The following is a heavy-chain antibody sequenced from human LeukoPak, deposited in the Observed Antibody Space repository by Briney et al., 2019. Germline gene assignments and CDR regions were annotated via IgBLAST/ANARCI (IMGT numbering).Heavy chain of an antibody. CDR3: AKGHRITMVRGVRFDY. J-gene: IGHJ4*02. V-gene: IGHV3-23*01. CDR1: GFTFSSYA. D-gene: IGHD3-10*01. Sequence: QPGGSLRLSCAASGFTFSSYAMSLVRQAPGKGLEWVSAISGSGGSTYYADSVKGRFTISRDNSKNTLYLQMNSLRAEDAAVYYCAKGHRITMVRGVRFDYWGQGTLVTVSS. CDR2: ISGSGGST.